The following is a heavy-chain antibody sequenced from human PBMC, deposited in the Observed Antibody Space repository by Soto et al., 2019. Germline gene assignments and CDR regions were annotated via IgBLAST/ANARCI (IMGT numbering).Heavy chain of an antibody. CDR3: ARDFALARIAAAGTGWFDP. CDR2: ISSSSSYI. V-gene: IGHV3-21*01. D-gene: IGHD6-13*01. J-gene: IGHJ5*02. CDR1: GFTFSSYS. Sequence: VGSLRLSCAASGFTFSSYSMNWVRQAPGKGLEWVSSISSSSSYIYYADSVKGRFTISRDNAKNSLYLQMNSLRAEDTAVYYCARDFALARIAAAGTGWFDPWGQGTLVTVSS.